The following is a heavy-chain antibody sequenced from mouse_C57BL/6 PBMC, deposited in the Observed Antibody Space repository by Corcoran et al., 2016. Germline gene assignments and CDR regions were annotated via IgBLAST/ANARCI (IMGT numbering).Heavy chain of an antibody. J-gene: IGHJ3*01. CDR3: ARVQTAQALFAY. Sequence: QIQLVQSGPELKKPGETVKISCKASGYTFTTYGMSWVKQAPGNGLKWMGWINTYSGVPTYADDFKGRFAFSLETSASTAYLQINNLKNEDTATYFCARVQTAQALFAYWGQGTLVTVSA. CDR2: INTYSGVP. D-gene: IGHD3-2*02. CDR1: GYTFTTYG. V-gene: IGHV9-3*01.